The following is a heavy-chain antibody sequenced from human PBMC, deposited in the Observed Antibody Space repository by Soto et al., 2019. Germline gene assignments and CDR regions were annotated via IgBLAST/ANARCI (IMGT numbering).Heavy chain of an antibody. CDR3: AGHETAMVTGWFDP. J-gene: IGHJ5*02. D-gene: IGHD5-18*01. CDR1: GGSISSSSYY. Sequence: SETLSLTCTVSGGSISSSSYYWGWIRQPQGKGLEWIGSIYYSGSTYYNPSLKSRVTISVDTSKNQFSLKLSSVTAADTVVYYCAGHETAMVTGWFDPWGQGTLVTVSS. V-gene: IGHV4-39*01. CDR2: IYYSGST.